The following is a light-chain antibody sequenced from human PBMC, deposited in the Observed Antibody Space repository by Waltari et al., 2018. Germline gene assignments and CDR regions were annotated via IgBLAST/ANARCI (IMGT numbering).Light chain of an antibody. CDR2: EDT. V-gene: IGLV2-23*01. CDR3: CSFSGRPWV. CDR1: STDIGCYNL. J-gene: IGLJ3*02. Sequence: QSALTQPASVSGSPGQSITISCPGTSTDIGCYNLVSWYQHHSGEAPKLIIYEDTQRPSGVSNRFSGSKSGSTASLTISGLEAEDEADYYCCSFSGRPWVFGGGTRLTVL.